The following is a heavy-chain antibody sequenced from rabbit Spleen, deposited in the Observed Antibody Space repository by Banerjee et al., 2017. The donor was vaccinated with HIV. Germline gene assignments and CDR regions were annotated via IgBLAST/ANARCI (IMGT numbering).Heavy chain of an antibody. CDR2: IAGSSSGFT. V-gene: IGHV1S40*01. Sequence: QSLEESGGDLVKPGASLTLTCTASGFSFSSSDYMCWVRRAPGKGLEWISCIAGSSSGFTYSATWAKGRFTCSKTSSTTVTLQMTSLTVADTATYFCARGFASSSGYYLNLWGPGTLVTVS. J-gene: IGHJ4*01. CDR1: GFSFSSSDY. CDR3: ARGFASSSGYYLNL. D-gene: IGHD1-1*01.